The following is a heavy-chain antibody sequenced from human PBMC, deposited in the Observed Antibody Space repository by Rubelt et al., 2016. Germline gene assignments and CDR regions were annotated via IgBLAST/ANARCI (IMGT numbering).Heavy chain of an antibody. D-gene: IGHD3-9*01. V-gene: IGHV4-59*01. CDR2: IDSSGIT. CDR3: ARHRRLGGYFDL. J-gene: IGHJ2*01. CDR1: GDSISNYY. Sequence: QVQLQESGPGVVKPSETLSLTCSVSGDSISNYYCSWIRQPPGKGLEWIGYIDSSGITNYNPSLKSRVAISVDRSKNQFSLKLTSVPAADTAVYYCARHRRLGGYFDLWGRGTLVTASS.